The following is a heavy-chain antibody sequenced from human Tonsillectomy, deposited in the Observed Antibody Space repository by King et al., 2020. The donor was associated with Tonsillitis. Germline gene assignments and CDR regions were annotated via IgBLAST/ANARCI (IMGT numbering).Heavy chain of an antibody. Sequence: VQLVESGGGLVQPGGSLRLSCAASGFTFSSYAISWVRQAPGKVLEWVSAISVIGGSTYYADSGKGRFTISRDNSQNTLYLQMNSLRAEDTAVYYCAKVVNDSVWGRYRPGWWFDPWGQGTLVTVSS. J-gene: IGHJ5*02. D-gene: IGHD3-16*02. V-gene: IGHV3-23*04. CDR1: GFTFSSYA. CDR2: ISVIGGST. CDR3: AKVVNDSVWGRYRPGWWFDP.